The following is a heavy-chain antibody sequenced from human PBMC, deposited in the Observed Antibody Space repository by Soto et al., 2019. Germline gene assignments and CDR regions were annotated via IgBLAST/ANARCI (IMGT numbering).Heavy chain of an antibody. V-gene: IGHV1-18*04. CDR1: GYTFTSYG. D-gene: IGHD2-2*01. CDR3: ARGAYCSSTSCYRGYYYYGMDV. CDR2: ISAYNGNT. Sequence: ASVKVSCKASGYTFTSYGISWVRQAPGQGLEWMGWISAYNGNTNYAQKLQGRVTITRDTSASTAYMELSSLRSEDTAVYYCARGAYCSSTSCYRGYYYYGMDVWGQGTTVTVSS. J-gene: IGHJ6*02.